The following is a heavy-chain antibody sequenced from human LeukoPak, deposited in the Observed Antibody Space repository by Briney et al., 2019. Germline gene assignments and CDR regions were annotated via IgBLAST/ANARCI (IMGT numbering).Heavy chain of an antibody. CDR2: IYSGDST. J-gene: IGHJ4*02. CDR1: GFTVSSNY. V-gene: IGHV3-66*01. CDR3: ARASRDGYNGFDY. Sequence: GGSLRLSCAASGFTVSSNYMSWVRQAPGKGLEWVSVIYSGDSTNYADSVKGRFTISRDNAKNSLYLQMNSLRAEDTAVYYCARASRDGYNGFDYWGQGTLVTVSS. D-gene: IGHD5-24*01.